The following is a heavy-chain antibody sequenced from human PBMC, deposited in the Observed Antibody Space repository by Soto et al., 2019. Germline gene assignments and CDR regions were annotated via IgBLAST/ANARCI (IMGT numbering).Heavy chain of an antibody. CDR1: GFTVSSNY. V-gene: IGHV3-53*01. J-gene: IGHJ4*02. D-gene: IGHD2-2*02. CDR3: ARIYRHYFDY. Sequence: AGGSLRLSCAASGFTVSSNYMSWVRQAPGKGLEWVSVIYSGGSTYYADSVKGRFTISRDNSKNTLYLQMNSLRAEDTAVYYCARIYRHYFDYWGQGTLVTVSS. CDR2: IYSGGST.